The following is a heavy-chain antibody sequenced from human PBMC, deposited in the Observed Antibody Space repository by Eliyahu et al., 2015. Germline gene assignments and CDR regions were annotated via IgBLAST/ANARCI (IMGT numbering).Heavy chain of an antibody. CDR3: ARHYNWPAYYFDL. CDR1: VXSFSNYX. D-gene: IGHD1-1*01. J-gene: IGHJ4*02. V-gene: IGHV5-51*01. CDR2: IHPGASGT. Sequence: EVQLVQSGAEVXKPGXSLKISCKGSVXSFSNYXXGWXRQMPXKGPEWMGIIHPGASGTRYSPSFQGQVTMSADKSISTAYLEWNSLKASDTAMYYCARHYNWPAYYFDLWGQGTLVTVSS.